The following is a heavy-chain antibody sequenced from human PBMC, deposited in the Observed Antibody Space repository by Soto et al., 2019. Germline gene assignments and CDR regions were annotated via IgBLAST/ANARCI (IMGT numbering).Heavy chain of an antibody. D-gene: IGHD6-19*01. J-gene: IGHJ4*02. V-gene: IGHV1-69*13. CDR2: IIPLFGTA. CDR3: ARPKGSYSSGYYYFDY. CDR1: GGTFSTYA. Sequence: SVKVSCKTSGGTFSTYAIYWVRQAPGQGLEWMGAIIPLFGTADYAQKFQGRVTITADESTSTAYMELSSLRSEDTAVYYCARPKGSYSSGYYYFDYWGQGTMATVSS.